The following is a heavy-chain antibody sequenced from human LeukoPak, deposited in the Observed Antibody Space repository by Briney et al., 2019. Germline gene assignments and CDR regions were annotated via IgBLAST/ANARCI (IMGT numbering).Heavy chain of an antibody. CDR2: IYRGGST. J-gene: IGHJ6*02. Sequence: PGGSLRLSCAASGFTVSTNYMSWVRQAPGKGLEWVSLIYRGGSTYYADSVKGRFTISRDNSKNTLYLQMNSLRAEDTAVYYCAKSLLRYFDWLPDVWGQGTTVTVSS. V-gene: IGHV3-53*01. CDR1: GFTVSTNY. D-gene: IGHD3-9*01. CDR3: AKSLLRYFDWLPDV.